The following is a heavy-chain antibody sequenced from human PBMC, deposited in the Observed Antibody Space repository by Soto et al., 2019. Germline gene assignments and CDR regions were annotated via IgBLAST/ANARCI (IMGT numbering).Heavy chain of an antibody. CDR1: GGSISSSSYY. J-gene: IGHJ6*03. CDR3: ARTVLGPDLLAESFVDYYYYMDV. V-gene: IGHV4-61*05. Sequence: PSETLSLTCTVSGGSISSSSYYWSWIRQPPGKGLEWIGYVYYSGSTSYNPSLKRRVTFSADSSRGQFSLRLKSVTAADTAVYYCARTVLGPDLLAESFVDYYYYMDVWGPGTTVTVSS. D-gene: IGHD3-9*01. CDR2: VYYSGST.